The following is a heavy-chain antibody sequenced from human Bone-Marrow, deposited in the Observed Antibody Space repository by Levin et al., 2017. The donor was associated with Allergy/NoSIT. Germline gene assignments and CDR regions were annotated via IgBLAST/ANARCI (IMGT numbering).Heavy chain of an antibody. J-gene: IGHJ4*02. V-gene: IGHV3-23*01. Sequence: ETLSLTCAASGFTFSSYAMSWVRQAPGKGLEWVSAISGSGGSTYYADSVKGRFTISRDNSKNTLYLQMNSLRAEDTAVYYCAKDQYSSSWYSGYWGQGTLVTVSS. CDR2: ISGSGGST. CDR1: GFTFSSYA. CDR3: AKDQYSSSWYSGY. D-gene: IGHD6-13*01.